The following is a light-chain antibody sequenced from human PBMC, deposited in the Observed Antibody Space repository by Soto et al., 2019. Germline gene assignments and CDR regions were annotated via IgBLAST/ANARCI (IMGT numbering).Light chain of an antibody. CDR3: CSYAGSSTFYV. V-gene: IGLV2-23*02. Sequence: QSVLTQPASVSGAPGQSITISCTGTSSNVGSYNLVSWYQHHPGKAPKLMVYEVTKRPSGVSNRFSGSKSGNAASLTISGLQAEDEADYHCCSYAGSSTFYVFGTGTKVTV. J-gene: IGLJ1*01. CDR2: EVT. CDR1: SSNVGSYNL.